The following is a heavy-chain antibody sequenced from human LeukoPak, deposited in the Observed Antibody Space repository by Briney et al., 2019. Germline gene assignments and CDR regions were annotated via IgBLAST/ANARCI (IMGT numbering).Heavy chain of an antibody. V-gene: IGHV1-3*01. CDR2: INAGNGNT. CDR3: ARVAPYCSGGSCYSSNWFDP. Sequence: ASVKVSCKASGYTFTSYAMHWVRQAPGQRLEWMGWINAGNGNTKYSQKFQGRVTMTRNTSISTAYMELSSLRSEDTAVYYCARVAPYCSGGSCYSSNWFDPWGQGTLVTVSS. CDR1: GYTFTSYA. J-gene: IGHJ5*02. D-gene: IGHD2-15*01.